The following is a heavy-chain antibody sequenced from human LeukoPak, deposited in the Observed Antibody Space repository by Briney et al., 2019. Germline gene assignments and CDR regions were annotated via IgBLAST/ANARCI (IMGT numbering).Heavy chain of an antibody. D-gene: IGHD6-19*01. CDR1: GFTFSSHA. CDR3: ASWAGSSGWYGPFDY. CDR2: ISGSGGST. J-gene: IGHJ4*02. V-gene: IGHV3-23*01. Sequence: GGSLRLSCAASGFTFSSHAMTWVRQTPGKGLEWVSSISGSGGSTYYADSVKGRFTISRDNSKNNVYLQMNSPRADDTAMYYCASWAGSSGWYGPFDYWGQGTLVTVSS.